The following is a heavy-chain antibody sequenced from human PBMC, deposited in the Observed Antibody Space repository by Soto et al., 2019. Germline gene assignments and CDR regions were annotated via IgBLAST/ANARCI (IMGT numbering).Heavy chain of an antibody. CDR2: IVVGSGNT. V-gene: IGHV1-58*02. J-gene: IGHJ3*02. CDR1: SCMFTSSD. Sequence: VACKSCSCMFTSSDIQWVRQARGQRLEWIGWIVVGSGNTNYAQKFQERVTITRDMSTSTAYMELSSLRSEDTAVYYCAAAGDFWSGHYAPDAFDIWGQGTMVTVSS. D-gene: IGHD3-3*01. CDR3: AAAGDFWSGHYAPDAFDI.